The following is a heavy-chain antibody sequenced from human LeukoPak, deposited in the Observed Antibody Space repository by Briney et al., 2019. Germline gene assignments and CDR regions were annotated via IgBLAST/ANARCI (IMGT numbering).Heavy chain of an antibody. Sequence: PGGSLRLSCAASGFTVSSSYMSWVRQAPGKGLEWVSVIYSGGSTYYADSVKGRFTISRDNSKNTLYLQMNSLRAEDTAVYYCARGGPPGGYDYRLEYWGQGTLVTVSS. CDR1: GFTVSSSY. D-gene: IGHD5-12*01. CDR2: IYSGGST. CDR3: ARGGPPGGYDYRLEY. V-gene: IGHV3-53*01. J-gene: IGHJ4*02.